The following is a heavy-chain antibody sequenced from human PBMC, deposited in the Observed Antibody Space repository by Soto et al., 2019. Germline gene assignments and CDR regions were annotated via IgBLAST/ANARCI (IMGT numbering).Heavy chain of an antibody. CDR2: IIPIFGTA. D-gene: IGHD2-2*02. Sequence: GASVKVSCKASGGTFSSYAISWVRQAPGQGLEWMGGIIPIFGTANYAQKFQGRVTITADKSTSTAYMGLSSLRSEDTAVYYCARVPVVVVPAAIRGFYYYGMDVWGQGTTVTVSS. J-gene: IGHJ6*02. CDR3: ARVPVVVVPAAIRGFYYYGMDV. V-gene: IGHV1-69*06. CDR1: GGTFSSYA.